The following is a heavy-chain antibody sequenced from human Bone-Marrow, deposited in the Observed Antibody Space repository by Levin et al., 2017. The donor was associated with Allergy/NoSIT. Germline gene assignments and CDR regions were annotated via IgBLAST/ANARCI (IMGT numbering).Heavy chain of an antibody. J-gene: IGHJ4*02. CDR3: AKDHIDGDSSDY. V-gene: IGHV3-23*01. Sequence: RPGGSLRLSCAASGFTFSSYTMTWVRQAPGKGLEWVSGITGSGSSTFSADSVKGRFTISRDNSKRTLYLQMNSLRAEDTAVYYCAKDHIDGDSSDYWGQGTLVTVSS. D-gene: IGHD4-17*01. CDR2: ITGSGSST. CDR1: GFTFSSYT.